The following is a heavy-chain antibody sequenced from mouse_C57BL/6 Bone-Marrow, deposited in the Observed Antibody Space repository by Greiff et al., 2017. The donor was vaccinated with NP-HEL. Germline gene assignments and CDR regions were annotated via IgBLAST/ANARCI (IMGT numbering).Heavy chain of an antibody. D-gene: IGHD1-1*01. CDR3: TQVPVVTTGGRDY. CDR1: GFNIKDDY. V-gene: IGHV14-4*01. CDR2: IDPENGDT. J-gene: IGHJ2*01. Sequence: VQLQQSGAELVRPGASVKLSCTASGFNIKDDYMHWVKQRPEQGLEWIGWIDPENGDTEYASKFQGKATITADTSSNTAYLQLSSLTSEDTAVYYCTQVPVVTTGGRDYGGRGTTLTVTA.